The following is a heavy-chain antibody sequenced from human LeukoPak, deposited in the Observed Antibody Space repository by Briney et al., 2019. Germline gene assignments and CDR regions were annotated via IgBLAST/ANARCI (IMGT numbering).Heavy chain of an antibody. CDR1: GGSISSGSYY. Sequence: SQTLSPTCNVSGGSISSGSYYWSWIRQPAGKGLEWIGRIYTSGSTNYNPSLKSRVTISVDTSKNQFSLKLSSVTAADTAVYYCARHQAGYSSSWQRRAFDIWGQGTMVTVSS. V-gene: IGHV4-61*02. CDR3: ARHQAGYSSSWQRRAFDI. CDR2: IYTSGST. D-gene: IGHD6-13*01. J-gene: IGHJ3*02.